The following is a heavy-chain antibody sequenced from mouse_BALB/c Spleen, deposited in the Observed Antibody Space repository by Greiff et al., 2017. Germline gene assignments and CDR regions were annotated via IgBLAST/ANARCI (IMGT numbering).Heavy chain of an antibody. V-gene: IGHV2-6-2*01. J-gene: IGHJ4*01. D-gene: IGHD6-1*01. Sequence: QVQLQQSGPDLVAPSQSLSITCTVSGFSLTSYGVHWVRQPPGKGLEWLVVIWSDGSTTYNSALKSRLSISKDNSKSQVFLKMNSLQTDDTAMYYCARQGASDPHYAMDDWGQGTSVTVSS. CDR1: GFSLTSYG. CDR3: ARQGASDPHYAMDD. CDR2: IWSDGST.